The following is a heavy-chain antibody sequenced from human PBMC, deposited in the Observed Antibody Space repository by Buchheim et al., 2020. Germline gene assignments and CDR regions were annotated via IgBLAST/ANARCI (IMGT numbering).Heavy chain of an antibody. J-gene: IGHJ4*02. CDR1: GFTFSGSA. D-gene: IGHD2-2*01. CDR3: TSLFYCSSTSCYGY. Sequence: EVQLVESGGGLVQPGGSLKLSCAASGFTFSGSAMHWVRQASGKGLEWVGRIRSKANSYATAYAASVKGRFTISRDDSKSTAYLQMNSLKTEDTAVYYCTSLFYCSSTSCYGYWGQGTL. CDR2: IRSKANSYAT. V-gene: IGHV3-73*02.